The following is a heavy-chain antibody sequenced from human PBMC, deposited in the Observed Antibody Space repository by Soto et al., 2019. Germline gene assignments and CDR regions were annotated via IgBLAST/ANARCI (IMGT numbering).Heavy chain of an antibody. D-gene: IGHD5-18*01. Sequence: GESLKISCKGSGYSFTSYWIGWVRQMPGKGLEWMGIIYPGDSDTRYSPSFQGQVTISADKSISTAYLQWSSLKASDTAMYYCARRSAQPGGYYYCGMDVWGQGTTVTVSS. CDR3: ARRSAQPGGYYYCGMDV. CDR1: GYSFTSYW. J-gene: IGHJ6*02. CDR2: IYPGDSDT. V-gene: IGHV5-51*01.